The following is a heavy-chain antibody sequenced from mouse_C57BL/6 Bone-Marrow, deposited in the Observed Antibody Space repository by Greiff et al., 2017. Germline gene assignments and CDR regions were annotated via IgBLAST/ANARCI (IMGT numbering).Heavy chain of an antibody. D-gene: IGHD1-1*01. Sequence: EVHLVESGGGLVKPGGSLKLSCAASGFTFSDYGMHWVRQAPEKGLEWVAYISSGSSTIYYADTVKGRFTISRDNAKTTLFLQMTSLRSEDTAMYYCARRAIYYYGSSYFYYAMDYWGQGTSVTVSS. CDR3: ARRAIYYYGSSYFYYAMDY. J-gene: IGHJ4*01. CDR1: GFTFSDYG. CDR2: ISSGSSTI. V-gene: IGHV5-17*01.